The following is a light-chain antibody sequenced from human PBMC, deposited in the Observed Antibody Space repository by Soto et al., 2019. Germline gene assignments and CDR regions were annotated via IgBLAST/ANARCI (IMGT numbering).Light chain of an antibody. V-gene: IGKV3-11*01. CDR3: QQRSTWPAYT. J-gene: IGKJ2*01. Sequence: EIVLTQSPATLSVSPGERATLSCRASHSAASAVAWYQQKPGQAPRLLIYDASTRATGIPARFSGSGSGTDFTLTISRPEPEDFAIYYCQQRSTWPAYTFGQGTKLEIK. CDR1: HSAASA. CDR2: DAS.